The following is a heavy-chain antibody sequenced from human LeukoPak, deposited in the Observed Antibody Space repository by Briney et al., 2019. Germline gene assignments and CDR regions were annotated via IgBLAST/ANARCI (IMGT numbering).Heavy chain of an antibody. Sequence: GGSLRLSCAASGFTFSSYAMSWVRQAPGKGLEWVSAISGSGGSTYYADSVKGRFTISRDNAKNSLYLQMNSLRAEDTAVYYCASDIIAAAGADYWGQGTLVTVSS. V-gene: IGHV3-23*01. CDR3: ASDIIAAAGADY. J-gene: IGHJ4*02. CDR2: ISGSGGST. CDR1: GFTFSSYA. D-gene: IGHD6-13*01.